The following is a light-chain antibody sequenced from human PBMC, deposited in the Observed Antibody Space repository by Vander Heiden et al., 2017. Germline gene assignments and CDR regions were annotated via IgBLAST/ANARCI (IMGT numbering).Light chain of an antibody. V-gene: IGLV1-47*01. CDR2: RNN. CDR3: AAWDDSLSGPV. Sequence: QSVLTQPPSASGPPGQRVTISCSGSSSNIGSNYVSWYQQLPGTAPKLLIYRNNQRPSGVPDRFSGSKSGTSASLAISGLRSEDEADYSCAAWDDSLSGPVFGGGTKLTVL. J-gene: IGLJ3*02. CDR1: SSNIGSNY.